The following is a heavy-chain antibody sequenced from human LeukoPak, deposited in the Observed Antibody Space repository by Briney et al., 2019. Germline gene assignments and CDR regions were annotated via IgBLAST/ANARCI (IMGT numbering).Heavy chain of an antibody. D-gene: IGHD6-13*01. V-gene: IGHV4-34*01. CDR2: INHSGST. CDR1: GGSFSGYY. J-gene: IGHJ5*02. CDR3: ARDVEQQLVRMGWFDP. Sequence: PSETLSLTCAVYGGSFSGYYWSWIRQPPGKGLEWIGEINHSGSTNYNPSLKSRVTMSVDTSKNQFSLKLSSVTAADTAVYYCARDVEQQLVRMGWFDPWGQGTLVTVSS.